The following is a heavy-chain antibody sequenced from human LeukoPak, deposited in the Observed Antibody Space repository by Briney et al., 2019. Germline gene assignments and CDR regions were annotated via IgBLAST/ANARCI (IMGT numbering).Heavy chain of an antibody. Sequence: GGSLRLSCAASGFTFSSYAMSWVRQAPGKGLEWVSAISGSGGSTYYADSVKGRFTISRDNSKNTLYLQMNSLRAEDTAVYYCARATGSPVPSRNYFDYWGQGTLVTVSS. D-gene: IGHD4-17*01. CDR3: ARATGSPVPSRNYFDY. J-gene: IGHJ4*02. V-gene: IGHV3-23*01. CDR1: GFTFSSYA. CDR2: ISGSGGST.